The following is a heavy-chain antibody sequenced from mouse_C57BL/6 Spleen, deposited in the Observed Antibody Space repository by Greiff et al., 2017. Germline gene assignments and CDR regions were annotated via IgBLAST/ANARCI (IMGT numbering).Heavy chain of an antibody. D-gene: IGHD1-1*01. CDR3: ASSYYYGSSPYYFDY. J-gene: IGHJ2*01. V-gene: IGHV3-6*01. CDR1: GYSITSGYY. CDR2: ISYDGSN. Sequence: ESGPGLVKPSQSLSLTCSVTGYSITSGYYWNWIRQFPGNKLEWMGYISYDGSNNYNPSLKNRISITRDTSKNQFFLKLNSVTTEDTATYYCASSYYYGSSPYYFDYWGQGTTLTVSS.